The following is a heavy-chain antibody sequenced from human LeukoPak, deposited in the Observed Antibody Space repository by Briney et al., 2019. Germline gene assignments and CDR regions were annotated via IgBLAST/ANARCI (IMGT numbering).Heavy chain of an antibody. J-gene: IGHJ3*01. V-gene: IGHV3-23*01. CDR3: AKCSANYYNDAFGV. Sequence: GGSLRLSCSASGFIFDKFAMNWVRQAPGKGLEWVSYVSGGGAKRHYSASVKGRFTISRDNSKNTLYLKMNSLRAEDTAMYYCAKCSANYYNDAFGVWGRGTMVTVSS. CDR1: GFIFDKFA. CDR2: VSGGGAKR. D-gene: IGHD3-10*02.